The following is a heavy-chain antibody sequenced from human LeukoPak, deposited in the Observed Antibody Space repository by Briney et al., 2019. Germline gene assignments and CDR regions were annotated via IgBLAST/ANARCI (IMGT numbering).Heavy chain of an antibody. CDR3: ARFEWFGGPKGADYFDY. CDR2: ISAYNGNT. CDR1: GYTFTSYG. D-gene: IGHD3-10*01. Sequence: ASVKVSCKASGYTFTSYGISWVRQAPGQGLEWMGWISAYNGNTNYAQKLKGRFTMTTDTSTSTVYMELRSLRSDDTAVYYCARFEWFGGPKGADYFDYWGQGTLVTVSS. J-gene: IGHJ4*02. V-gene: IGHV1-18*01.